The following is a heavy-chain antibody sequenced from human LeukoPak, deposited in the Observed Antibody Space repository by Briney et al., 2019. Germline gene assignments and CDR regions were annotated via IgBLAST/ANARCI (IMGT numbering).Heavy chain of an antibody. CDR1: GGSFSTGSYY. Sequence: PSQTLSLTCTVSGGSFSTGSYYWRWIRQPPGKGLEWIGYMYYSGSANYNPSLKSRVTISVDTSKNQFSLNLNSVTAADTAMYYCAREREPTAFDYWGQGTLVSVSA. CDR3: AREREPTAFDY. V-gene: IGHV4-61*01. D-gene: IGHD1-26*01. CDR2: MYYSGSA. J-gene: IGHJ4*02.